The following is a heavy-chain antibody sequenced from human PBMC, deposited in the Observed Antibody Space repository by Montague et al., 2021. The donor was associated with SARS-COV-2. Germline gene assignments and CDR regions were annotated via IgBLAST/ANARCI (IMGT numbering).Heavy chain of an antibody. J-gene: IGHJ6*02. V-gene: IGHV4-34*01. Sequence: SETLSLTCAVYGGSFSGYYWTWIRQPPGKGLEWIGEINHNGSTNYNPSLKSRVTISVDTSKNQFSLKLRVVTAADTAVYYCARGQPPRITFGGIISYGLDDWGQGTTVTVSS. CDR3: ARGQPPRITFGGIISYGLDD. D-gene: IGHD3-16*02. CDR2: INHNGST. CDR1: GGSFSGYY.